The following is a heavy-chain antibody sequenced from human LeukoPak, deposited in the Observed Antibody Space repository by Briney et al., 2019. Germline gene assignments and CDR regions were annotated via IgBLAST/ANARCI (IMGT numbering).Heavy chain of an antibody. V-gene: IGHV1-69*13. J-gene: IGHJ6*03. D-gene: IGHD3-10*01. CDR3: ARGPSITMVRGGQWYYYMDV. CDR1: GYTFTSYA. Sequence: GASVKVSCKASGYTFTSYAMNWVRQAPGQGLEWMGGIIPIFGTANYAQKFQGRVTITADESTSTAYMELSSLRSEDTAVYYCARGPSITMVRGGQWYYYMDVWGKGTTVTISS. CDR2: IIPIFGTA.